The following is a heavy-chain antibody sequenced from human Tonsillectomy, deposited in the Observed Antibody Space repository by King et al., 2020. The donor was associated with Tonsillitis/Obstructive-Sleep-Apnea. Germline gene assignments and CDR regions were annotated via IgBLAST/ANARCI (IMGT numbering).Heavy chain of an antibody. CDR3: ARNTGYRTYPFDY. J-gene: IGHJ4*02. Sequence: QLQESGPGLVKPSENLSLTCTVSGGSISSSSYYWGWIRQPPGKGLEWIGSIYYSGSTYYNPSLKSRVTISVDTSKNQFSLHLSSVTAADAAVYYCARNTGYRTYPFDYLGQGTLVTVSS. CDR2: IYYSGST. V-gene: IGHV4-39*01. D-gene: IGHD6-13*01. CDR1: GGSISSSSYY.